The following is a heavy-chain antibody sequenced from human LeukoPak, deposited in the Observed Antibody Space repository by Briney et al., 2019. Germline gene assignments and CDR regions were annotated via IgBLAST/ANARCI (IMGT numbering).Heavy chain of an antibody. V-gene: IGHV3-7*04. J-gene: IGHJ6*02. CDR2: IKQDGSEK. CDR3: ARGPVYCSGGSCYGMDV. CDR1: GXTFSSYW. Sequence: GGSLRLSCAASGXTFSSYWMTWVRQAPGKGLEWVANIKQDGSEKYYVDSVKGRFTISRDNAKNSLYLQMNSLRAEDTAVYYCARGPVYCSGGSCYGMDVWGQGTTVTVSS. D-gene: IGHD2-15*01.